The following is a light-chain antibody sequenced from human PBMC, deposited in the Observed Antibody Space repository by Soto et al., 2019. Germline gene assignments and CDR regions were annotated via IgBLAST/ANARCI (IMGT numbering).Light chain of an antibody. CDR1: QSVTTN. J-gene: IGKJ1*01. V-gene: IGKV3D-15*01. Sequence: EVVMTQFPATLSVSPGERVTLSFRASQSVTTNLAWYQQKPGQAPRLLIFDASARAVGIPGRFSGSKSGTEFTLTISSLQPEDFAVYYCHYYDKWPPGTFGQGTKVDI. CDR3: HYYDKWPPGT. CDR2: DAS.